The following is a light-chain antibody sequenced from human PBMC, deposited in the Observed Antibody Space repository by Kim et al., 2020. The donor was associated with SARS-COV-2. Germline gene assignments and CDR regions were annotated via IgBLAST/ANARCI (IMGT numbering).Light chain of an antibody. J-gene: IGKJ4*01. Sequence: LAPGERATLSCRASQSVRSYLGWYRQKPGQAPRLLIYDTSNRAPGIPARFSGSGSGTDFTLTISSLEPEDFAIYYCQQRSGWPLTFGGGTKVDIK. CDR1: QSVRSY. CDR3: QQRSGWPLT. V-gene: IGKV3-11*01. CDR2: DTS.